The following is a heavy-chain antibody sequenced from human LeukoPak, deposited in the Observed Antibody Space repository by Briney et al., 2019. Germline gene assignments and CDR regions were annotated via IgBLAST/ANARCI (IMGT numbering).Heavy chain of an antibody. CDR1: GFTFSSYS. Sequence: PGGSLRLSCAASGFTFSSYSMNWVRQAPGKGLEWVSSISSSSSYIYYADSVKGRFTISRDNAKNSLYLQMNSLRAEDTAVYYCARDFGGGAKYGMDVWSQGTTVTVSS. V-gene: IGHV3-21*01. J-gene: IGHJ6*02. CDR3: ARDFGGGAKYGMDV. D-gene: IGHD3-16*01. CDR2: ISSSSSYI.